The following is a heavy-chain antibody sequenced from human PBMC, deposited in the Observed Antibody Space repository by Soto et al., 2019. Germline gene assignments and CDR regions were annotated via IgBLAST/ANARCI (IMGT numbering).Heavy chain of an antibody. CDR2: ISAYNGNT. Sequence: ASVKVSCKASGYTFTSYGISWVRQAPGQGLEWMGWISAYNGNTNYAQKLQGRVTMTTDTSTSTAYMELRSLRSDDTAVYYCARDPCSSTSCYADYCYYSYMDVWGKGTTVTVSS. J-gene: IGHJ6*03. CDR1: GYTFTSYG. D-gene: IGHD2-2*01. V-gene: IGHV1-18*01. CDR3: ARDPCSSTSCYADYCYYSYMDV.